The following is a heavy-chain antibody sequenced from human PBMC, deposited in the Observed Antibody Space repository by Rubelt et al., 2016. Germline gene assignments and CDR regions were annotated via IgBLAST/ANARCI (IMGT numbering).Heavy chain of an antibody. CDR1: GGSISSYY. D-gene: IGHD3-22*01. V-gene: IGHV4-59*08. J-gene: IGHJ5*02. CDR2: IYYSGST. CDR3: ARLGSDYYYDSSGYYYRTGGNNNWFDP. Sequence: ETLSLTCTVSGGSISSYYWSWIRQPPGKGLEWIGYIYYSGSTNYNPSLKSRVTISVDTSKNQFSLKLSSVTAADTAVYYCARLGSDYYYDSSGYYYRTGGNNNWFDPWGQGTLVTVSS.